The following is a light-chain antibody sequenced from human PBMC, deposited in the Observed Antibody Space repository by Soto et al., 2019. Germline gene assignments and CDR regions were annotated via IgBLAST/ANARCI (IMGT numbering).Light chain of an antibody. CDR1: QTVDGNA. Sequence: ENVLTQSPGRLSLSPGERATLSCRASQTVDGNALAWYQQKPGQAPRLLMCDAFNRATGIADRFSGSGSGTDFTLTISRLDPDDFARYYCQQYGSSPFTFGPWKTVDV. CDR2: DAF. CDR3: QQYGSSPFT. J-gene: IGKJ3*01. V-gene: IGKV3-20*01.